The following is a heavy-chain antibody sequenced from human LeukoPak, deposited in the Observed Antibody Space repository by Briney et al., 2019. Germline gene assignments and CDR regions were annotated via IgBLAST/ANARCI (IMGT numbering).Heavy chain of an antibody. CDR2: IYYSGST. Sequence: SETLSLTCTVSGGSISSYYWSWIRQPPGKGLEWIGYIYYSGSTNYNPSLKSRVTIPVDTSKNQFSLKLSSVTAADTAVYYCARGVRKYYDSSGSTAGAFDIWGQGTMVTVSS. CDR3: ARGVRKYYDSSGSTAGAFDI. D-gene: IGHD3-22*01. CDR1: GGSISSYY. J-gene: IGHJ3*02. V-gene: IGHV4-59*01.